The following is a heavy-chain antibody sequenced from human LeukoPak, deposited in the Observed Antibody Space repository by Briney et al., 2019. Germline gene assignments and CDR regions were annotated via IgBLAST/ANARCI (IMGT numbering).Heavy chain of an antibody. CDR3: AKAAAVTYYYYYYMDV. J-gene: IGHJ6*03. V-gene: IGHV3-23*01. CDR1: GFTFSSYA. CDR2: ISGSGGST. Sequence: PGRSLRLSCAASGFTFSSYAMSWVRQAPGKGLEWVSAISGSGGSTYYADSVKGRFTISRDNSKNTLYLQMNSLRAEDTAVYYCAKAAAVTYYYYYYMDVWGKGTTVTVSS. D-gene: IGHD6-13*01.